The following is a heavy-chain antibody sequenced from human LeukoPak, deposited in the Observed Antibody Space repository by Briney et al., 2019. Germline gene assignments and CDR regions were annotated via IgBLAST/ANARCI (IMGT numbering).Heavy chain of an antibody. J-gene: IGHJ4*02. CDR2: ISRSGSTR. D-gene: IGHD1-26*01. V-gene: IGHV3-48*03. CDR1: GFTFSACE. Sequence: PGGSLRLSCAISGFTFSACELTWVRQAPGKGLEWVSYISRSGSTRYYADSVKGRFTISRDNAKNSLYLQMNSLRAEDTAVYYCAKTYSGSYYYWGQGTLVTVSS. CDR3: AKTYSGSYYY.